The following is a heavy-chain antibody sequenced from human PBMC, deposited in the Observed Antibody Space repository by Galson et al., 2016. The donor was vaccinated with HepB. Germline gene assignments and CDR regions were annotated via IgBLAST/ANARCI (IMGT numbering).Heavy chain of an antibody. J-gene: IGHJ4*02. V-gene: IGHV3-48*02. Sequence: SLRLSCAASGFAFRTYSMNWARQAPGKGLEWIAWITSSSDTMYYADSVKGRFTISRDNAKNSLYLEMNSLRDEDTAVYYCARDDYFRLGYWGQGTLVTVSS. CDR2: ITSSSDTM. D-gene: IGHD3-16*01. CDR1: GFAFRTYS. CDR3: ARDDYFRLGY.